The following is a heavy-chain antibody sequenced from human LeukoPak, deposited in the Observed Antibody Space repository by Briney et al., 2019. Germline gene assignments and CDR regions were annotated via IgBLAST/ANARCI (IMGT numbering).Heavy chain of an antibody. Sequence: GGSLRLSCVASGFNFIDYAMSWVRQAPGKGLEWVSSIINSGGTTYYADSVMGRFSISRDNSRNTVYLQMNSLRAEDTAIYYCAKEVGHDWGYFERWGQGTLVTVSS. CDR1: GFNFIDYA. J-gene: IGHJ4*02. V-gene: IGHV3-23*01. D-gene: IGHD1-26*01. CDR3: AKEVGHDWGYFER. CDR2: IINSGGTT.